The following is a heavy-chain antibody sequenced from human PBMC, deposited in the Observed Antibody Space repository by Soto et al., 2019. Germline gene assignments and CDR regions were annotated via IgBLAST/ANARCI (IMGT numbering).Heavy chain of an antibody. J-gene: IGHJ3*01. D-gene: IGHD5-12*01. CDR2: ISGDGSAT. CDR1: GFRFWTYS. CDR3: AKTRLYDNNDYSRDVLDG. Sequence: EVKLLASGGGLVQPGESLRLSCAASGFRFWTYSMRWVRQAPGQGLEWVSGISGDGSATSYADSLKGRFTVSRDNSKDTLLLQMNTLRVEDTAVYYCAKTRLYDNNDYSRDVLDGWGPGTAVTVS. V-gene: IGHV3-23*01.